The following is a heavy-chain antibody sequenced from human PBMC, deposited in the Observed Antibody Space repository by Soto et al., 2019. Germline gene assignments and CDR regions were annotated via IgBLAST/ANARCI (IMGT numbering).Heavy chain of an antibody. V-gene: IGHV3-74*01. CDR3: ARRGAGFDI. D-gene: IGHD6-19*01. J-gene: IGHJ3*02. CDR2: INSDGSST. Sequence: EVQLVESGGGLVQPGGSLTLYCAASGFTFSNYWMHWVRQAPGKGLVWVSRINSDGSSTTYADSVKGRFTISRDNAKNTLHLEMNSLRAEDTAVYYCARRGAGFDIWGQGTMVTVSS. CDR1: GFTFSNYW.